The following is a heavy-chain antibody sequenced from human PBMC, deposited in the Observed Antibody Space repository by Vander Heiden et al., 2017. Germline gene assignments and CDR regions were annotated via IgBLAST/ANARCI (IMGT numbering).Heavy chain of an antibody. CDR2: ISYDGSNK. CDR3: AKWRGSSRYFDY. D-gene: IGHD6-13*01. V-gene: IGHV3-30*18. CDR1: GCTFSSYG. J-gene: IGHJ4*02. Sequence: QVQLVESGGGVVQPGRSLRLSCAASGCTFSSYGMHWVRQAPGKGLEWVAVISYDGSNKYYADSVKGRFTISRDNSKNTLYLQMNSLRAEDTAVYYCAKWRGSSRYFDYWGQGTLVTVSS.